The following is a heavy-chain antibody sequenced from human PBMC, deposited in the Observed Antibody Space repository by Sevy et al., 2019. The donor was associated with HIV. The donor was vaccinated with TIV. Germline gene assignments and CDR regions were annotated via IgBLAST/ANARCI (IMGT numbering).Heavy chain of an antibody. CDR3: ARGQYYDSSVYYYGGYYFDY. V-gene: IGHV4-59*01. D-gene: IGHD3-22*01. CDR1: GGSISSYY. J-gene: IGHJ4*02. Sequence: SETLSLTCTVSGGSISSYYWSWIRQPPGKGLEWIGYIYYSGSTNYNPSLKSRVTISVDTSKTQFSLKLSSVTAADTAVYYWARGQYYDSSVYYYGGYYFDYWGQGTLVTISS. CDR2: IYYSGST.